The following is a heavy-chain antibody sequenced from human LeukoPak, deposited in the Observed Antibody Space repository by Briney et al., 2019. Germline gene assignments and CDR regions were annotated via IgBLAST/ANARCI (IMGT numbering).Heavy chain of an antibody. J-gene: IGHJ4*02. CDR2: IRGKAYGETP. D-gene: IGHD3-22*01. V-gene: IGHV3-49*04. Sequence: GGSLRLSCTASGFSFGAYLISWVRQAPGQGLEWVGYIRGKAYGETPEYAASVKGRFTISRDDSNTIAYLQMNSLKTEDTAVYYCAKCVRSSAYYPYFDYWGQGTLVTVSS. CDR3: AKCVRSSAYYPYFDY. CDR1: GFSFGAYL.